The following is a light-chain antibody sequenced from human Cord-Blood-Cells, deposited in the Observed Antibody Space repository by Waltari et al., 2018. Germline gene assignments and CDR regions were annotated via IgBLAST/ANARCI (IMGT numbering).Light chain of an antibody. Sequence: QSALTQPRSVSGSLGQSVTISCTGTSSDVGGYNYVSWYQQHPGKAPKLMIYDVSKRPSGVPDRFSGSKSGNTASLTISGLQAEDEADYYCCSYAGSYNYVFGTGTKVTVL. CDR3: CSYAGSYNYV. V-gene: IGLV2-11*01. CDR1: SSDVGGYNY. J-gene: IGLJ1*01. CDR2: DVS.